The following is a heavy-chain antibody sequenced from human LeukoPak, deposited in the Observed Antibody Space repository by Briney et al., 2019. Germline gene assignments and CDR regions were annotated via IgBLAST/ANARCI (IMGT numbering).Heavy chain of an antibody. J-gene: IGHJ4*02. Sequence: ASVKVSCKASGYTFNTYAMNWVRQAPGQGPEWMGWINTNTGNPTYAQGFTGRFVFSLDTSVSTAYLQISSLKAEGTAVYYCATSPGIAAPSGYYFDHWGQGTLVTVSS. D-gene: IGHD6-13*01. CDR2: INTNTGNP. CDR1: GYTFNTYA. V-gene: IGHV7-4-1*02. CDR3: ATSPGIAAPSGYYFDH.